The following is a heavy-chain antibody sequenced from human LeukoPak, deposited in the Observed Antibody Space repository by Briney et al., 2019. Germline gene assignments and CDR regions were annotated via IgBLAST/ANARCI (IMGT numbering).Heavy chain of an antibody. CDR3: AKYVRAYYYYHYGLDV. Sequence: HPGGSLRLSCVASGFTFNNYAMSWVRQAPGKGLEWVAVISYDGGNQYYADSVKGRFTISRDNSKNTLYLQMNSLRGEDTAVYYCAKYVRAYYYYHYGLDVWGQGTTVTVSS. V-gene: IGHV3-30*18. CDR2: ISYDGGNQ. J-gene: IGHJ6*02. CDR1: GFTFNNYA. D-gene: IGHD3-10*02.